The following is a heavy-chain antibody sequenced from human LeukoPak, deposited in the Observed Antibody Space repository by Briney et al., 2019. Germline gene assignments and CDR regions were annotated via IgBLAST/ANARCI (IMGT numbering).Heavy chain of an antibody. J-gene: IGHJ5*02. CDR3: ARGGGKRGRNWFDP. Sequence: GGSLRLSCAASGFTVSSNYMSWVRQAPGKGLEWVSVIYSGGSTYYADSVKGRFTISRDNSKNTLYLQMNSLRAEDTAVYYCARGGGKRGRNWFDPWGQGTLVTVSS. CDR2: IYSGGST. V-gene: IGHV3-53*01. D-gene: IGHD3-10*01. CDR1: GFTVSSNY.